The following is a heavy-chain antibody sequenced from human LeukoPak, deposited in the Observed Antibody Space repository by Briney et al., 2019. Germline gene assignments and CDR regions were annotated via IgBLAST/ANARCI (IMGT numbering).Heavy chain of an antibody. CDR3: ARSNGFTMVRGVINRWFDP. D-gene: IGHD3-10*01. V-gene: IGHV4-34*01. CDR2: INHSGST. J-gene: IGHJ5*02. Sequence: SETLSLTCAVYGGSFSGYYWSWIRQPPGKGLEWIGEINHSGSTNYNPSLKSRVTISVDTSKNQFSLKLSSVTAADTAVYYCARSNGFTMVRGVINRWFDPWGQGTLVTVSS. CDR1: GGSFSGYY.